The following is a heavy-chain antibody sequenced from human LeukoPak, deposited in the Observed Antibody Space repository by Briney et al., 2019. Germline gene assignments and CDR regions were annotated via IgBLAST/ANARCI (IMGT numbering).Heavy chain of an antibody. V-gene: IGHV4-34*01. Sequence: SETLSLTCAVYGGSFSGYYWSWIRQPPGKGLEWIGEINRSGSTNYNPSLKSRVTISVDTSKNQFSLKLSSVTAADTAVYYCARAFWSGYYFDYWGQGTLVTVSS. J-gene: IGHJ4*02. CDR1: GGSFSGYY. CDR3: ARAFWSGYYFDY. CDR2: INRSGST. D-gene: IGHD3-3*01.